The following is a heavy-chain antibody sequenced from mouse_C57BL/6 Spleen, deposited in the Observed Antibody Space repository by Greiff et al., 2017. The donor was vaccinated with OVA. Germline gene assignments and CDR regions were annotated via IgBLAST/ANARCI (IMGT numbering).Heavy chain of an antibody. Sequence: VHVKQSGPELVKPGASVKIPCKASGYTFTDYNMDWVKQSHGKSLEWIGDINPNNGGTIYNQKFKGKATLTVDKSSSTAYMELRSLTSEDTAVYYCARIFDGAWFAYWGQGTLVTVSA. CDR1: GYTFTDYN. J-gene: IGHJ3*01. CDR3: ARIFDGAWFAY. D-gene: IGHD1-1*02. V-gene: IGHV1-18*01. CDR2: INPNNGGT.